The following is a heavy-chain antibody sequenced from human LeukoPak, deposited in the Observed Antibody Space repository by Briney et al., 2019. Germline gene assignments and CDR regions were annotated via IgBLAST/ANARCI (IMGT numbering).Heavy chain of an antibody. CDR2: IIQDGSQK. D-gene: IGHD4-17*01. V-gene: IGHV3-7*05. Sequence: GGSLRLSCTASGFSFSTFWMSWVRQAPGKGLEWVANIIQDGSQKYYVDSVKGRFTISRDNAKSSLYLQMNSLRAEDTAVYYCARDKSYGDSEDYWGQGTLVTVSS. J-gene: IGHJ4*02. CDR3: ARDKSYGDSEDY. CDR1: GFSFSTFW.